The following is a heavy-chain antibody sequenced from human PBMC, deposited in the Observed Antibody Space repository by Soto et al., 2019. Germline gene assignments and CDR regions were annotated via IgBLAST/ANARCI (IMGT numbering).Heavy chain of an antibody. CDR3: ARTADRRVYYYGMDV. J-gene: IGHJ6*02. D-gene: IGHD6-13*01. Sequence: QVQLQQWGAGLLKPSETLSLTCAVYGGSFSGYYWSWIRQPPGKGLEWIGEINHSGSTNYNPSLKSRVTISVDTSKIQFSLKLSSVTAADTAVYYCARTADRRVYYYGMDVWGQGTTVTVSS. V-gene: IGHV4-34*01. CDR1: GGSFSGYY. CDR2: INHSGST.